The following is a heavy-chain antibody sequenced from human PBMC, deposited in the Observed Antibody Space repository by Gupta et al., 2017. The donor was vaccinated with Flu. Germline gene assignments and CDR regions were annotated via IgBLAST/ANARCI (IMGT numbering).Heavy chain of an antibody. D-gene: IGHD1-26*01. J-gene: IGHJ4*02. CDR2: IGGSGDGT. CDR1: GLPFSHSP. Sequence: EVQLLESGGALVHPGGSLSLSCAAFGLPFSHSPMTLVRQAPGKGLEWVSSIGGSGDGTSYADSVKGRFTISRDNCKNMLYLQMNSLRADDTAMYYCANRGWVGKVGFESWGQGTLVTVSS. CDR3: ANRGWVGKVGFES. V-gene: IGHV3-23*01.